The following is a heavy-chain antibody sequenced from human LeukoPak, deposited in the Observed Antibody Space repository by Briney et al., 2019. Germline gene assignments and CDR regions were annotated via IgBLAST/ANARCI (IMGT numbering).Heavy chain of an antibody. D-gene: IGHD4-17*01. V-gene: IGHV4-39*07. CDR1: GGSISSSSYY. CDR3: ARGAHDYGDYSYGFFGY. CDR2: IYYSGST. Sequence: SETLSLTCTVSGGSISSSSYYWGWIRQPPGKGLEWIGSIYYSGSTHYNPSLKSRVTISVDTSKNQFSLKLSSVTAADTAVYYCARGAHDYGDYSYGFFGYWGQGTLVTVSS. J-gene: IGHJ4*02.